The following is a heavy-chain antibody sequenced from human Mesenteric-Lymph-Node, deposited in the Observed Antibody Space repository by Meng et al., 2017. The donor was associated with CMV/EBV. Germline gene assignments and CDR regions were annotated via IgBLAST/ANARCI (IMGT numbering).Heavy chain of an antibody. CDR1: AFAFTSRW. Sequence: LSCTTSAFAFTSRWMSWIRQSPQKGLEWVANIKPDGSERYYVDSVKGRFTISRDNAQNSLSLQMNSLRADDTAVYYCATDASGASFDYWGQGTLVTVSS. D-gene: IGHD6-25*01. CDR3: ATDASGASFDY. J-gene: IGHJ4*02. CDR2: IKPDGSER. V-gene: IGHV3-7*01.